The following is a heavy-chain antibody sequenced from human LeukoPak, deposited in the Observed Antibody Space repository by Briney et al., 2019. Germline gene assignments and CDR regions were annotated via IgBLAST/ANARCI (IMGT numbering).Heavy chain of an antibody. V-gene: IGHV3-48*03. D-gene: IGHD3-16*02. CDR3: ARDQSDPIIVFDY. CDR1: GFTFSSYE. J-gene: IGHJ4*02. Sequence: GGSLRLSCAASGFTFSSYEMDWVRQAPGKGLEWVSYISSSGSTIHYADSVKGRFTISRDNAKNSLYLQMNSLRAEDTAVYYCARDQSDPIIVFDYWGQGTLVTVSS. CDR2: ISSSGSTI.